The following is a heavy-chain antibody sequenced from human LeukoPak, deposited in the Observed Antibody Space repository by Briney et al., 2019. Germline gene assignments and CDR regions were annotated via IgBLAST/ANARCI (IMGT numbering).Heavy chain of an antibody. CDR2: IYYTGST. CDR3: ASRGGWYYFDY. V-gene: IGHV4-39*07. Sequence: SETLSLTCTVSGGSISSSSYYWGWIRQPPGKGLEWIGSIYYTGSTSLCPSLKSRVTISVDTSKNQFSLKLSSVTAADTAVYYCASRGGWYYFDYWGQGTLVTVSS. J-gene: IGHJ4*02. D-gene: IGHD6-19*01. CDR1: GGSISSSSYY.